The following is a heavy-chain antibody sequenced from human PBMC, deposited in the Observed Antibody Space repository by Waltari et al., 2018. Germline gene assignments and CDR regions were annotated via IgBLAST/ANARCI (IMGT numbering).Heavy chain of an antibody. CDR3: ARVEMATRGAFDI. CDR1: GFTFSSYE. CDR2: FSSRGSTI. Sequence: EVQLVESGGGLVQPGGSLRLSCAASGFTFSSYEMNWVRQAPGKGLEWVSYFSSRGSTIYYADSVKGRFTISRDNAKNSLYLQMNSLRAEDTAVDYCARVEMATRGAFDIWGQGTMVTVSS. D-gene: IGHD3-10*01. V-gene: IGHV3-48*03. J-gene: IGHJ3*02.